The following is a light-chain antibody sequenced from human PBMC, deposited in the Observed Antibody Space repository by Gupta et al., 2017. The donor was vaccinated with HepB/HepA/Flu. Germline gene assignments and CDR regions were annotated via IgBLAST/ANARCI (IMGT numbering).Light chain of an antibody. CDR2: KAS. Sequence: DIQMTQSPSTLSASVGDRVTITCRASQSISSWLAWYQQKPGKAPKLLIYKASSLESGVPSRFSGSGSGTEFTLTIRSLQPDDFATYYCQQYKTYPRTFGQGTKVEIK. J-gene: IGKJ1*01. CDR3: QQYKTYPRT. V-gene: IGKV1-5*03. CDR1: QSISSW.